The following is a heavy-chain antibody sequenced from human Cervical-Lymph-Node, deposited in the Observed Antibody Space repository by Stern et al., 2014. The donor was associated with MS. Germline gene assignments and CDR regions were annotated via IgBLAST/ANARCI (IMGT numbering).Heavy chain of an antibody. CDR1: GGSISSRY. Sequence: QVQLQESGPGLVKPSETLSLTCAVSGGSISSRYWGWIRQPPGKGLEWIGLISHSGDTKYNPSLKSRVTISLDTSKNQFPLKVTSVPAADTAVYYCARLSTAVDFWGQGTLVTVSS. CDR3: ARLSTAVDF. CDR2: ISHSGDT. J-gene: IGHJ4*02. V-gene: IGHV4-59*08.